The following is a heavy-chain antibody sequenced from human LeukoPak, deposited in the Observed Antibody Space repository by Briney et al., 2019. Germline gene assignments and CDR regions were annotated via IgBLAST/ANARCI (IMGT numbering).Heavy chain of an antibody. CDR1: GGSISSYY. D-gene: IGHD1-1*01. V-gene: IGHV4-59*01. Sequence: KSSETLSLTCTVSGGSISSYYWSWIRQPPGKGLEYIGYIYCSGSTNYNPSLKSRVTISVDTSKNQFSLKLSSVTAADTAVYYCARDRPHQLQHWGQGTLVTVSS. CDR3: ARDRPHQLQH. CDR2: IYCSGST. J-gene: IGHJ4*02.